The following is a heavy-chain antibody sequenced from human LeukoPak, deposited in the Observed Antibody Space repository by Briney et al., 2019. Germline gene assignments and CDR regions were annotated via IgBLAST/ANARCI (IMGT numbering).Heavy chain of an antibody. CDR2: MNPNSGGT. Sequence: GASVKVSCKASGYTFTSYGISWVRQAPGQGLEWMGWMNPNSGGTNYAQKFQGRVTMTRDTSISTAYMELSRLRSDDTAVYYCARANSHAPEPDYWGQGTLVTVSS. CDR1: GYTFTSYG. D-gene: IGHD1-14*01. V-gene: IGHV1-2*02. J-gene: IGHJ4*02. CDR3: ARANSHAPEPDY.